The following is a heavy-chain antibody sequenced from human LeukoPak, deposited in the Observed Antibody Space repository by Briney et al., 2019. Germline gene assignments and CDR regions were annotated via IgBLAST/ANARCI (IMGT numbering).Heavy chain of an antibody. J-gene: IGHJ4*02. Sequence: GGSLRLSCAASGFTFSSYAMSWVRQAPGKGLEWVANIKQDGSEKYYVDSVKGRFTISRDNAKNSMYLQMNSLRAEDTAVYYCAAGNLDYWGQGTLVTVSS. V-gene: IGHV3-7*01. CDR2: IKQDGSEK. CDR3: AAGNLDY. D-gene: IGHD4-23*01. CDR1: GFTFSSYA.